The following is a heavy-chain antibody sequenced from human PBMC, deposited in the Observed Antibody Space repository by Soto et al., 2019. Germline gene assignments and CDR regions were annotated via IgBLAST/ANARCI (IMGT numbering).Heavy chain of an antibody. CDR3: ARANGIAAAGTHYYYGMDV. CDR2: ISAYNGNT. D-gene: IGHD6-13*01. CDR1: GNTFTSDG. J-gene: IGHJ6*02. Sequence: QVQLVQSGAEVKKPGASVKVSCKASGNTFTSDGISWVRQAPGQGLEWMGWISAYNGNTNYAQKLQGRVTMTTDTSTSTAYMELRSLRSDDTAVYYCARANGIAAAGTHYYYGMDVWGQGTTVTVSS. V-gene: IGHV1-18*01.